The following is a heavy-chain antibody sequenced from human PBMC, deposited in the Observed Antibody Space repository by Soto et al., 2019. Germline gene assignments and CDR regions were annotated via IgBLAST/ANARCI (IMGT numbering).Heavy chain of an antibody. CDR1: GYRCNNYG. D-gene: IGHD5-18*01. V-gene: IGHV5-10-1*01. Sequence: XESLRVYWKGSGYRCNNYGSAWVRQMPGKGLEWLARIDPSESYTNYSPSFEGRVTVSVDKSTSTAYLQWSSLRTEDTAVYYCARSDPGYAYGLNAWGQGTTVTVSS. CDR2: IDPSESYT. CDR3: ARSDPGYAYGLNA. J-gene: IGHJ6*02.